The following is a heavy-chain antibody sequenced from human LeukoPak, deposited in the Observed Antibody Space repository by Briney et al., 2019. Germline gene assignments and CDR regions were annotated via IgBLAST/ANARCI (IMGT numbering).Heavy chain of an antibody. J-gene: IGHJ5*02. CDR3: ARDPGDVVVVAATLDHWFDP. V-gene: IGHV4-59*12. CDR2: IYYSGST. D-gene: IGHD2-15*01. CDR1: GFTFSNAW. Sequence: GSLRLSCAASGFTFSNAWMSWIRQPPGKGLEWVGNIYYSGSTYYNPSLKSRVTISVDTSKNQFSLRLSSVTAADTAVYYCARDPGDVVVVAATLDHWFDPWGQGTLVAVSS.